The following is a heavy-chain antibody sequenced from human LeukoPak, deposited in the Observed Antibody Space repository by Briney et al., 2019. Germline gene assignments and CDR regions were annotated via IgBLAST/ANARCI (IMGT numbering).Heavy chain of an antibody. Sequence: ASVKVSCKASGYTFTGYYMHWVRQAPGQGPEWMGWINPNSGGTNYAQKFQGRVTMTRDTSISTAYMELSRLRSDDTAVYYCARDRPTMVRGVTIDYWGQGTLVTVSS. D-gene: IGHD3-10*01. V-gene: IGHV1-2*02. CDR3: ARDRPTMVRGVTIDY. CDR2: INPNSGGT. J-gene: IGHJ4*02. CDR1: GYTFTGYY.